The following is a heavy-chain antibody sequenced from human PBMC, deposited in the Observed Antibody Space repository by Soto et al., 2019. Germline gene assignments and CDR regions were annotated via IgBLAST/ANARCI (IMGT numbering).Heavy chain of an antibody. CDR2: IYWDDDK. J-gene: IGHJ4*02. V-gene: IGHV2-5*02. D-gene: IGHD7-27*01. Sequence: QITLKESGPTLVKPTQTLTLTCTFSGFSLSTSGVGVGWIRQPPGKAMEWLAVIYWDDDKRYSPSLKSRLTITKYTSKTQVALTMTNMDPVDTATYYCAHSLIPNWGSRGAFDYWGQGTLVTVSS. CDR1: GFSLSTSGVG. CDR3: AHSLIPNWGSRGAFDY.